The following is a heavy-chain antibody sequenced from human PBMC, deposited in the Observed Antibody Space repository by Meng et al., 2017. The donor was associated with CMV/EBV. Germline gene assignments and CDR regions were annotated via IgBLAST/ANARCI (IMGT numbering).Heavy chain of an antibody. Sequence: GESLKISCAASGFTFSNVRMSWVRQAPGKGLEWVGRIKSKTDGGTTDYAAPVKGRFTISRDDSTNTLYLQMNSLKTEDTAVYYCTTGGGYCSSTSCYTDYWGQGTLVTVSS. CDR2: IKSKTDGGTT. J-gene: IGHJ4*02. D-gene: IGHD2-2*02. CDR3: TTGGGYCSSTSCYTDY. V-gene: IGHV3-15*01. CDR1: GFTFSNVR.